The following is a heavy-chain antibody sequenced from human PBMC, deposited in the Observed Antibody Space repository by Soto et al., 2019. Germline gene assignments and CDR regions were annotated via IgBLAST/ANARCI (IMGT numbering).Heavy chain of an antibody. V-gene: IGHV3-9*01. Sequence: EVQVVESGGGLVQPGRSLRLSCAASGFTFDDYAMHWVRQAPGKGLEWVSGISWNSGSIGYADSVKGRFTISRDNAKNSLYLQMNSLRAEDTALYYCAKGLVRNYVVGWFDPWGQGTLVTVSS. J-gene: IGHJ5*02. CDR2: ISWNSGSI. CDR3: AKGLVRNYVVGWFDP. D-gene: IGHD4-4*01. CDR1: GFTFDDYA.